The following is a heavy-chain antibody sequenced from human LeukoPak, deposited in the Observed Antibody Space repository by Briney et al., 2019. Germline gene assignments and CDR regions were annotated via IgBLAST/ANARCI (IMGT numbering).Heavy chain of an antibody. J-gene: IGHJ4*02. CDR1: GGSFSNYY. CDR3: ATTGLAVTNPFDY. D-gene: IGHD4-11*01. CDR2: INYCGGT. Sequence: SETLSLTCTVSGGSFSNYYWSWIRQPPGKGLEWIAYINYCGGTNYNPSLKSRVTISIDTSKNQFSLSLNSLTAADTAVYYCATTGLAVTNPFDYWGQGTLVTVSS. V-gene: IGHV4-59*08.